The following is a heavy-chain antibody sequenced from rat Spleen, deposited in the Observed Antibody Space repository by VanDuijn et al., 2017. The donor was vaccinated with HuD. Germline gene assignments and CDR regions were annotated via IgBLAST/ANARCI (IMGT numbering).Heavy chain of an antibody. Sequence: EVQLVESGGGLVQPGRSMKLSCVASGFTFSNCDMAWVRQAPKKGLEWVASISAGGADTYYRDSVKGRFTISRDDAKNTQSLQMDSLRSEDTATYYCTRYFHGTFYYFDYWGQGVMVTVSS. D-gene: IGHD1-12*02. CDR3: TRYFHGTFYYFDY. CDR2: ISAGGADT. CDR1: GFTFSNCD. V-gene: IGHV5S13*01. J-gene: IGHJ2*01.